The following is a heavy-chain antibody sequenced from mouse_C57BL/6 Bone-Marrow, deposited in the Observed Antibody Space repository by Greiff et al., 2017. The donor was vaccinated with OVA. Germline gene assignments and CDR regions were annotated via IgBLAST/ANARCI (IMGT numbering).Heavy chain of an antibody. Sequence: EVQRVESGGGLVQPGESLKLSCESNEYEFPSHDMSWVRKTPEKRLELVAAINSDGGSTYYPDTMVRRFIISRDNTKKTLYLQMSSLRSEDTALYYCARQTVVAGDWYFDVWGTGTTVTVSS. CDR3: ARQTVVAGDWYFDV. J-gene: IGHJ1*03. V-gene: IGHV5-2*01. D-gene: IGHD1-1*01. CDR1: EYEFPSHD. CDR2: INSDGGST.